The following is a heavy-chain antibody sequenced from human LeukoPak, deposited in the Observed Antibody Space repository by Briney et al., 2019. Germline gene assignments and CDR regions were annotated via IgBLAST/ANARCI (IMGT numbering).Heavy chain of an antibody. D-gene: IGHD6-13*01. Sequence: PGGSLRLSCAASGFTFTKYWMAWVRQAPGKGLEWVANIKQDGSEKYYVDSVKGRFTMSRGNGKNSVYLEMNRLTSDDTAVYYCTRGSALSRRWYEAYFDYWGQGTVVTVSS. CDR1: GFTFTKYW. V-gene: IGHV3-7*04. J-gene: IGHJ4*02. CDR2: IKQDGSEK. CDR3: TRGSALSRRWYEAYFDY.